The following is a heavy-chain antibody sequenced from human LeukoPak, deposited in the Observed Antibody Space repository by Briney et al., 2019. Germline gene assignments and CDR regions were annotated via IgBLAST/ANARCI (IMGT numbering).Heavy chain of an antibody. J-gene: IGHJ4*02. CDR2: ISYDGSNK. V-gene: IGHV3-30-3*01. Sequence: PGRSLRLSCAASGFIFSSCAMHWVRQAPGKGLEWVAVISYDGSNKYNTDFVKGRFTISRDNSKNTLYLQMNSLRAEDTAVYYCASQYYDILTGYRPLDYWGQGTLVTVSS. CDR1: GFIFSSCA. D-gene: IGHD3-9*01. CDR3: ASQYYDILTGYRPLDY.